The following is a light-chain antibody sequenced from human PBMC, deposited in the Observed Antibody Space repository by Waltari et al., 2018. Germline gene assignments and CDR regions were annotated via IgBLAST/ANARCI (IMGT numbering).Light chain of an antibody. Sequence: QSPLTQPRSVSGSPGQSVTISCSGTSSDVGNYNFFYWYQQHPGNAPKLLIYDVVKRPSGVPDRFSGSKSGNTASLTISGLQTEDEADYYCCSYAGSYTFVFGGGTQLTVL. CDR2: DVV. CDR1: SSDVGNYNF. J-gene: IGLJ7*01. CDR3: CSYAGSYTFV. V-gene: IGLV2-11*01.